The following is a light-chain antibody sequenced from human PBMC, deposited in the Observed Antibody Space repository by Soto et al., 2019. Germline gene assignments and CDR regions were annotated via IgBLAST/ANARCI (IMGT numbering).Light chain of an antibody. CDR3: AAWDDTLSGGV. V-gene: IGLV1-47*02. CDR2: SNN. Sequence: QSVLTQPPSASGTPGQRVTISCSGSSSNIGSNYVYWYQQLPGTAPKLLIYSNNQRPSGVPDRFSGSKSGTSASLAISGLRSEDEADYYCAAWDDTLSGGVFGNGTKVTV. J-gene: IGLJ1*01. CDR1: SSNIGSNY.